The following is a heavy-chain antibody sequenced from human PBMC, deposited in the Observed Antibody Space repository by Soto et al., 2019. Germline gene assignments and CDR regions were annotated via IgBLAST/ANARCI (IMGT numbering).Heavy chain of an antibody. D-gene: IGHD4-4*01. V-gene: IGHV1-46*01. CDR3: AREGSNNNYYYYYRDV. CDR2: INPNGGST. J-gene: IGHJ6*03. Sequence: ASVKVSCKASGYIFINYYIHWVRQAPGQGLEWIGIINPNGGSTNYAQKFRGRVTMARDTSTSTVYMDLSSLRSDDTAVYYCAREGSNNNYYYYYRDVGGKGPPVTVPS. CDR1: GYIFINYY.